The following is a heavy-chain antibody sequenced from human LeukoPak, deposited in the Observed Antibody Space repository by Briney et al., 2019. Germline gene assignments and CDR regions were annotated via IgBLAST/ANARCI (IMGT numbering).Heavy chain of an antibody. CDR2: IYYSGST. CDR3: ARDRRVYLRDAMDV. D-gene: IGHD6-25*01. J-gene: IGHJ6*03. V-gene: IGHV4-39*02. CDR1: GGSISSSSYY. Sequence: PSETLSLTCTVSGGSISSSSYYWGWIRQPPGKGLEWIGSIYYSGSTYYNPSLKSRVTISVDTSKNQFSLKLSSVTAADTAVYYCARDRRVYLRDAMDVWGKGTTVTVSS.